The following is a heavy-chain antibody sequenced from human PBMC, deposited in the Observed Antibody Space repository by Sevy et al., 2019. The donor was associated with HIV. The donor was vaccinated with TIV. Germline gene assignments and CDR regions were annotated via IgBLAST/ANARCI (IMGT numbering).Heavy chain of an antibody. CDR3: AKDHGDYEDYFDY. V-gene: IGHV3-30*18. J-gene: IGHJ4*02. CDR1: GFTFSSYG. Sequence: GGSLRLSCAASGFTFSSYGMHWVRQAPGKGLEWVAVISNDGSNKYYADSVKGRFTISRDNSKNTLYLQMNSLRAEDTAVYYCAKDHGDYEDYFDYWGQGTLVTVSS. CDR2: ISNDGSNK. D-gene: IGHD4-17*01.